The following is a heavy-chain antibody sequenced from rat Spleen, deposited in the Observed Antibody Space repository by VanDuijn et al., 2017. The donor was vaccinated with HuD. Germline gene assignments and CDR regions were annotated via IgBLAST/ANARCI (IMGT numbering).Heavy chain of an antibody. V-gene: IGHV5-25*01. CDR2: ISTSGGST. D-gene: IGHD1-9*01. Sequence: EVQLVESGGGLVQPGRSLKLSCAASGLTFSNYDMAWVRQAPTKGLEWVAYISTSGGSTYYRDSVKGRFTVSRDNAKSTLYLQMDSLRSEDTATYYCARPTYYGYNYFDYWGQGVMVTVSS. CDR3: ARPTYYGYNYFDY. CDR1: GLTFSNYD. J-gene: IGHJ2*01.